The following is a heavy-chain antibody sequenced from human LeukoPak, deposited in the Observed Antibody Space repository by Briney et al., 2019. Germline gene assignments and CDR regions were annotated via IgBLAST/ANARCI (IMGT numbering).Heavy chain of an antibody. CDR3: ARDPNGDYIGAFDM. CDR2: ISPSSSYI. V-gene: IGHV3-21*06. D-gene: IGHD4-17*01. Sequence: PGGSLRLSCAASGFTFSSYGMHWVRQAPGKGLEFVSSISPSSSYIYYADSVKGRFTISRDDAKNSLFLQMNSLRAEDTAVYYCARDPNGDYIGAFDMWGPGTMVTVSS. CDR1: GFTFSSYG. J-gene: IGHJ3*02.